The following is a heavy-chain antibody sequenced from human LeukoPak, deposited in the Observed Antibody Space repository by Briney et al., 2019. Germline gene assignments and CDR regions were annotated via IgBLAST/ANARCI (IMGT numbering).Heavy chain of an antibody. Sequence: GASVKVSCKASVYTFTSYAMNWVRQAPGQGLEWMGWINTNTGNPTYAQGFTGRFVSSLDTSVSTAYLQSSSLKAEDTALYYCARGSFYGVVYCYYYMDVWGKGTTVTVSS. CDR2: INTNTGNP. D-gene: IGHD2-2*01. J-gene: IGHJ6*03. CDR3: ARGSFYGVVYCYYYMDV. CDR1: VYTFTSYA. V-gene: IGHV7-4-1*02.